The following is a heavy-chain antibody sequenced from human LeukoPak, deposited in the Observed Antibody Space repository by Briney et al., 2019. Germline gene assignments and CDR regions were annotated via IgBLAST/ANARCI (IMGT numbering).Heavy chain of an antibody. D-gene: IGHD7-27*01. Sequence: PGGSLRLSCAASGFTFSDHYMSWIRQSPGKGLEWVSYISGSGSSKYYADSVKGRFTISRDNAKNSLYLQMNSLRVEDTAVYYCTKDNWGPSVWGKGTTVTVSS. CDR3: TKDNWGPSV. V-gene: IGHV3-11*01. CDR1: GFTFSDHY. CDR2: ISGSGSSK. J-gene: IGHJ6*04.